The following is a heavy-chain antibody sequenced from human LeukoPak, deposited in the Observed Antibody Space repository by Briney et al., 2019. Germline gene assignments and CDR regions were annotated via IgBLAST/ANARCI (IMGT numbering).Heavy chain of an antibody. CDR2: ISSSSSTI. J-gene: IGHJ6*03. CDR1: GFTFSTYG. Sequence: PGGSLRLSCAASGFTFSTYGMHWVRQAPGKGLEWVSYISSSSSTIYYADSVKGRFTISRDNAKNSLYLQMNSLRAEDTAVYYCARDYTESSGSYYNYYYYMDVWGKGPRSPSP. V-gene: IGHV3-48*01. CDR3: ARDYTESSGSYYNYYYYMDV. D-gene: IGHD3-10*01.